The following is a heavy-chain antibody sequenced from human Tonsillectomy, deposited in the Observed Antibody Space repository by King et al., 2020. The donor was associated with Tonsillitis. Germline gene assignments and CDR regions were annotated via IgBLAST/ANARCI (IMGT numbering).Heavy chain of an antibody. CDR1: GGSISSYY. Sequence: QLQESGPGLVKPSETLSLTCTVSGGSISSYYWSWIRQPPGKGLEWIGYIYYSGSTNYNPSLKSRVTISVDTSKNQFSLKLSSVTAADTAVYYCARETSYYDSSGFNHWYFDLWGRGTLVTVSS. CDR3: ARETSYYDSSGFNHWYFDL. CDR2: IYYSGST. V-gene: IGHV4-59*01. D-gene: IGHD3-22*01. J-gene: IGHJ2*01.